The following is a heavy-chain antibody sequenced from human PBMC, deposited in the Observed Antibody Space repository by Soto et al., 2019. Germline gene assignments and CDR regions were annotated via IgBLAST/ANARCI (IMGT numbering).Heavy chain of an antibody. J-gene: IGHJ6*02. CDR2: INHSGST. D-gene: IGHD3-22*01. V-gene: IGHV4-34*01. Sequence: SETLSLTCAVYGGSFSGYYWTWIRQPPGTGLEWIGEINHSGSTNYNPSLKSRVTISVDTSKNQFSLMLTSVTAADTAVYYCAGSGYYHNSGMDVWGQGTTVTVSS. CDR1: GGSFSGYY. CDR3: AGSGYYHNSGMDV.